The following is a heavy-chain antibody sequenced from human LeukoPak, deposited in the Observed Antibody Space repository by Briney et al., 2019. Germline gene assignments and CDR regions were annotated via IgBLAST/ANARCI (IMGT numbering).Heavy chain of an antibody. CDR2: FDPEDGET. CDR3: ATVHASYDYVYWFDP. CDR1: GYTLTELS. V-gene: IGHV1-24*01. D-gene: IGHD3-16*01. Sequence: GSSVNVSCKVSGYTLTELSMHWVRQAPGKGRDGVGGFDPEDGETIYAQKFQGRVTMTEDTSTDTAYMELSSLRSEDTAVYYCATVHASYDYVYWFDPWGQGTLVTVSS. J-gene: IGHJ5*02.